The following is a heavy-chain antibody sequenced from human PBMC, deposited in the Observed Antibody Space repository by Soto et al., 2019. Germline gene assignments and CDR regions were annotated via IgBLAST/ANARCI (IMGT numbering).Heavy chain of an antibody. V-gene: IGHV3-23*01. D-gene: IGHD2-21*02. CDR2: IGGSGGTT. J-gene: IGHJ4*02. CDR1: GFTFSSYA. CDR3: AKNCGGDCYTNFDF. Sequence: QPGGSLRLSCAASGFTFSSYAMSWVRQTPGMGLEWVSAIGGSGGTTYYADSVKGRFTISRDNSKNTLYLQMNSLRAEDTAVYYCAKNCGGDCYTNFDFWGQGTLVTVSS.